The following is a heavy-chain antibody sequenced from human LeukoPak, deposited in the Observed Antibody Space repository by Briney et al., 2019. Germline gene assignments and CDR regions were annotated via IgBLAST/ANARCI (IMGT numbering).Heavy chain of an antibody. Sequence: SETLSLTCSVSGGSIKNYYWSWIRQPPGKGLEWLGNIYFGGTTDYNSSLKSRLTISVDTFKNQLSLNLQSVTAADTATYYCARHRSDTGGKKGVNWFDPWAQGTLVTVSS. CDR1: GGSIKNYY. CDR2: IYFGGTT. CDR3: ARHRSDTGGKKGVNWFDP. J-gene: IGHJ5*02. V-gene: IGHV4-59*01. D-gene: IGHD4-23*01.